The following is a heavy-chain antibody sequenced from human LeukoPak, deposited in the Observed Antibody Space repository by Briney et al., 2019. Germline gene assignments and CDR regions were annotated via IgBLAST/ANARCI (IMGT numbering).Heavy chain of an antibody. D-gene: IGHD6-6*01. CDR1: GGSISSYY. J-gene: IGHJ3*02. V-gene: IGHV4-4*07. Sequence: SETLSLTCTISGGSISSYYWSWIRQPAGKGLEWIGRIYTSGSTNYNPSLKSRVTMSVDTSKNQFSLKLSSVTAADTAVYYCARDLALYGAARVGAFHIWGQGTMVTVSS. CDR3: ARDLALYGAARVGAFHI. CDR2: IYTSGST.